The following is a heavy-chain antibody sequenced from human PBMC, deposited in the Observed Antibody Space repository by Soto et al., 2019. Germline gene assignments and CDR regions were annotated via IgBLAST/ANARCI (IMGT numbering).Heavy chain of an antibody. CDR3: ARTGHSGSYDY. D-gene: IGHD3-22*01. CDR2: INAGNGDT. J-gene: IGHJ4*02. CDR1: GYTFTNYC. V-gene: IGHV1-3*01. Sequence: VSVKVSCKASGYTFTNYCIYWVRQAPGQRLEWMGWINAGNGDTKYSENFQGRVTITRDTSASTVYLDLSSLSSEDTAFYYCARTGHSGSYDYWGQGTLVTVSS.